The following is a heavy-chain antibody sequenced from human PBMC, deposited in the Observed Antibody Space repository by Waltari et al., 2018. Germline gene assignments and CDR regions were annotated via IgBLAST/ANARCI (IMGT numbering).Heavy chain of an antibody. Sequence: EVQLVESGGGVVQPGVSLRLSCAASGFTCSSYWMSWVRQAPGKGLEWVANIKQDGSEKYYVDSVKGRFTISRDNAQNSLYLQMNSLRAEDTAVYYFARGGEDGWWSGDWGQVTLVTVSS. CDR1: GFTCSSYW. CDR2: IKQDGSEK. J-gene: IGHJ4*02. V-gene: IGHV3-7*04. D-gene: IGHD2-15*01. CDR3: ARGGEDGWWSGD.